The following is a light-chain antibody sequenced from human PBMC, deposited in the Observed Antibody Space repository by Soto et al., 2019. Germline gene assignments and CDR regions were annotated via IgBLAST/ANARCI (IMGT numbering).Light chain of an antibody. CDR2: KAS. J-gene: IGKJ1*01. Sequence: DIQMTQSPSTLSASVGDRGSITCLASQSVSSWVAWYHLKPGKAPKLLIYKASTLETGVPSRFSGSGSGTEFTLTISSLQPDDFATYYCQHYNSYSEAFGQGTKVDI. V-gene: IGKV1-5*03. CDR1: QSVSSW. CDR3: QHYNSYSEA.